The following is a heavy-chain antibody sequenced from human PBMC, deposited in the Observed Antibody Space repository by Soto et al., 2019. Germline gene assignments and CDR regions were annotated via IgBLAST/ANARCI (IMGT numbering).Heavy chain of an antibody. Sequence: QITLKESGPTLVKPTQTLTLTCTFSGFSLTTSGVGVGWIRQPPGKALEWLALIYWDDDKRYSPSLKSRLTISTDTSTNQVVLTMTNMDPAYTATYFCADRTTTVTWWFDPWGQGTLVTVSS. CDR3: ADRTTTVTWWFDP. D-gene: IGHD4-17*01. CDR1: GFSLTTSGVG. J-gene: IGHJ5*02. V-gene: IGHV2-5*02. CDR2: IYWDDDK.